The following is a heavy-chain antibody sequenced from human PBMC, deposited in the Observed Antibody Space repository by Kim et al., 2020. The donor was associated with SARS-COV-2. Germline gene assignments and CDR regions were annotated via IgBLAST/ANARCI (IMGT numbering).Heavy chain of an antibody. V-gene: IGHV4-39*01. CDR2: IYYSGST. CDR1: GGSISSSIYY. Sequence: SETLSLTCTVSGGSISSSIYYWGWIRQPPGKGLEWIGSIYYSGSTYYNPSLKCLVTISVETSKNQFSLKLSFVTDADTAVYYGAGSRQQQLVFNYSYGMDVWGQGTRVTVSS. D-gene: IGHD6-13*01. CDR3: AGSRQQQLVFNYSYGMDV. J-gene: IGHJ6*02.